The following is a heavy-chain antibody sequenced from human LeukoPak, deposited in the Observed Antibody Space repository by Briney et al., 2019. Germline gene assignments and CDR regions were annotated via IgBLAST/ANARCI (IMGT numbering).Heavy chain of an antibody. CDR1: GYTFTSYG. J-gene: IGHJ3*02. D-gene: IGHD3-22*01. V-gene: IGHV1-18*01. Sequence: ASVKLSCKASGYTFTSYGISWVRQSPGQGLGWLGWIRAYNGNTNYAQTLRRRVTMTTDTSTSTAYMELRSLRSDDTAVYYCARDNSITMIVVARLDAFDIWGQGTMVTVSS. CDR2: IRAYNGNT. CDR3: ARDNSITMIVVARLDAFDI.